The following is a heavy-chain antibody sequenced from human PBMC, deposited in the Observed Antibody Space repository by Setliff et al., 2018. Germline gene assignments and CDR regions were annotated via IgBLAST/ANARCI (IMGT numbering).Heavy chain of an antibody. J-gene: IGHJ4*02. CDR1: GFSFSTFG. D-gene: IGHD2-15*01. CDR3: TRSRAPRVVLAADLGL. V-gene: IGHV1-18*01. CDR2: ISPYSGET. Sequence: ASVKVSRKTSGFSFSTFGFSWVRQAPGQGLEWMGWISPYSGETNYAQKSQDKLSVTADTSSKTTYMELRSLTSDDTAVYFCTRSRAPRVVLAADLGLWGQRTLVTVSS.